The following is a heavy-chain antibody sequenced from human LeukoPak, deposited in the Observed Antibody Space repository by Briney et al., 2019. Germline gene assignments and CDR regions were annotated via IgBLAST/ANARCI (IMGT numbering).Heavy chain of an antibody. CDR2: FDPEDGET. J-gene: IGHJ5*02. CDR1: GYTLTELS. CDR3: ATVLRPYGNWFDP. D-gene: IGHD4-17*01. V-gene: IGHV1-24*01. Sequence: XXGYTLTELSMHWVRQAPGKGLEWMGGFDPEDGETIYAQKFQGRVTMTEDTSTDTAYMEMSSLRSEDTAVYYCATVLRPYGNWFDPWGQGTLVTVSS.